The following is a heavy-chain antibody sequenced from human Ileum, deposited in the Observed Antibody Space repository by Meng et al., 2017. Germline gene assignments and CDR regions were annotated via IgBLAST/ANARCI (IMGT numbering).Heavy chain of an antibody. Sequence: EVQLVESGGGLVQPGGSLRLSCAASGFIFNNYQMTWLRPAPGEGLVWVSRLHGDGSGPIYADSVKGRFTISRDNAKNTLDLQMDSLRLDDTAVYYCVRDNYGPDYWGQGTLVTVSS. V-gene: IGHV3-74*01. J-gene: IGHJ4*02. D-gene: IGHD3-10*01. CDR1: GFIFNNYQ. CDR3: VRDNYGPDY. CDR2: LHGDGSGP.